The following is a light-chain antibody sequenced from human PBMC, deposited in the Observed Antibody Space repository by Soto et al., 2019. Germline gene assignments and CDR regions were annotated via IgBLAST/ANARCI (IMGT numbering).Light chain of an antibody. CDR2: EVN. CDR1: TSDIGGYNY. CDR3: SSHGGNSPYV. J-gene: IGLJ1*01. V-gene: IGLV2-8*01. Sequence: QSVLTQPPSASGSPGQSVAISCTGTTSDIGGYNYVSWYQQHPGKAPKPMIYEVNKRPSGVPDRFSGSKSGNTASLTVSGLQAEDEADYYCSSHGGNSPYVFGTGTKVTVL.